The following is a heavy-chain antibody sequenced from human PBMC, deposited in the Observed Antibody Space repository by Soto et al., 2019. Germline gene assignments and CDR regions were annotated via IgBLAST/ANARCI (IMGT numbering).Heavy chain of an antibody. V-gene: IGHV4-39*01. J-gene: IGHJ3*02. D-gene: IGHD3-3*01. Sequence: QLQLQESGPGLVKPSETLSLTCTVSGGSISSSSYYWGWIRQPPGKGLEWIGSIYYSGSTYYNPSLTSRVTISVDTSKNQFSLKLSSVTAADTAVYYCARHAGDSITIFGGDAFDIWGQGTMVTVSS. CDR1: GGSISSSSYY. CDR2: IYYSGST. CDR3: ARHAGDSITIFGGDAFDI.